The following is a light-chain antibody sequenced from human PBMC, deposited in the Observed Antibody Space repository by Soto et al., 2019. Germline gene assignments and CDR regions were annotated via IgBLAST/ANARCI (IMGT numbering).Light chain of an antibody. V-gene: IGLV1-40*01. CDR1: SSNIGAGYD. Sequence: QYVLTQPPSVSGAPGQRVTISCTGSSSNIGAGYDVHWYQQVPGTAPKLLIYGNINRPSGVPDRFSGSKSGTSASLAITGLQADDETDYYCQSYDSRLTVVFGGGTKLTVL. CDR2: GNI. J-gene: IGLJ2*01. CDR3: QSYDSRLTVV.